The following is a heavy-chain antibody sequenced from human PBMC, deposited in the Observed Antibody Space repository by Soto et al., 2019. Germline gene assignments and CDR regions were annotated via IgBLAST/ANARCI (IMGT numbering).Heavy chain of an antibody. CDR1: GGTLSSYT. CDR3: ARDNAYFSDTICTDFDY. J-gene: IGHJ4*02. CDR2: VIPNLGVT. V-gene: IGHV1-69*08. Sequence: QVQLVQSGAEVKKPGSSVKVSCKASGGTLSSYTFSWVRQAPGQGLEWMGRVIPNLGVTNYAKKFQGRFTIVVDTSTSTAYMELTSLRYEDTAVYYCARDNAYFSDTICTDFDYLGQVALVTVSS. D-gene: IGHD2-15*01.